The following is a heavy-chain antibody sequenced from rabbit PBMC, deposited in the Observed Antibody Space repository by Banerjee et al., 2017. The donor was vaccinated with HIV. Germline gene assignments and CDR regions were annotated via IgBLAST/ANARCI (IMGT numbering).Heavy chain of an antibody. CDR1: GFSFSNKYV. V-gene: IGHV1S45*01. CDR3: ARDAGYAGSNL. CDR2: IGAGST. Sequence: QEQLEESGGGLVKPEGSLTLTCTASGFSFSNKYVMGWVHQAPGKGLEWIACIGAGSTYYATWAKGRFTISKTSSTTVTLQMTSLTAADTATYFCARDAGYAGSNLWGPGTLVTVS. J-gene: IGHJ4*01. D-gene: IGHD4-2*01.